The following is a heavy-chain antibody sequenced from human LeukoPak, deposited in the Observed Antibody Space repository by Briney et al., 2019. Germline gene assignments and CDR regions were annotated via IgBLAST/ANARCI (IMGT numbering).Heavy chain of an antibody. Sequence: GGSLRLSCAASGFTFSDYVMSWVRQAPEKGLGWVSYIGLRSGKINYADSVKGRFTVSRDNAKNSVSLQMTSLRAEDTAVYYCARVNPSNRGFYDYWGQGTLVTVSS. D-gene: IGHD3-22*01. CDR1: GFTFSDYV. J-gene: IGHJ4*02. CDR2: IGLRSGKI. CDR3: ARVNPSNRGFYDY. V-gene: IGHV3-11*04.